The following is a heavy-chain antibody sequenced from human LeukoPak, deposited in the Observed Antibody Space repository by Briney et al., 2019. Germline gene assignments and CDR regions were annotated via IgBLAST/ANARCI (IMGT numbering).Heavy chain of an antibody. D-gene: IGHD3/OR15-3a*01. J-gene: IGHJ4*02. CDR1: GYSISSGYY. CDR3: AKTRDDLLVGHIDY. CDR2: IYHTGST. Sequence: SETLSLTCTVSGYSISSGYYWGWIRQSPVKGLEWIGSIYHTGSTYYNPSLKSRLTISVDTSKNQFSLKLSSVTAADTAVYYCAKTRDDLLVGHIDYWGQGTLVTVSS. V-gene: IGHV4-38-2*02.